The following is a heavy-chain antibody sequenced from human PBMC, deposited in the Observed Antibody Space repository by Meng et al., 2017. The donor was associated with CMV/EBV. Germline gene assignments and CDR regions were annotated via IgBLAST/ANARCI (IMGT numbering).Heavy chain of an antibody. CDR1: RGSISRSSYY. J-gene: IGHJ4*02. CDR3: ARGGIAAAGLH. D-gene: IGHD6-13*01. V-gene: IGHV4-39*07. Sequence: LPRQASAPGLLKPSETLSLPRTVSRGSISRSSYYLGGIRQPPVKGLEWIGSIYYSGSTYYNPSLKSRVTISVDTSKNQFSLKLSSVTAADTAVYYCARGGIAAAGLHWGQGTLVTVSS. CDR2: IYYSGST.